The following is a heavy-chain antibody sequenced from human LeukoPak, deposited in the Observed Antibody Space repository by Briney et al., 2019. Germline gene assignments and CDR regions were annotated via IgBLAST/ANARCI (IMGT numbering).Heavy chain of an antibody. CDR1: GGSFSAYY. V-gene: IGHV4-34*01. CDR3: ATFRWGVGFEY. Sequence: SETLSLTCAVYGGSFSAYYWTCIRQSPGKGLEWIGEINHSGSTNYNPSLKSRVTISVDTSKIQFSLKLNSVTAADTAVYYCATFRWGVGFEYWGQGTLVTVSS. D-gene: IGHD3-16*01. J-gene: IGHJ4*02. CDR2: INHSGST.